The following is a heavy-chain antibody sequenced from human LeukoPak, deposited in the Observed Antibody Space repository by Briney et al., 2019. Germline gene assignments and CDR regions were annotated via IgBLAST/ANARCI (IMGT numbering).Heavy chain of an antibody. CDR3: TRDHCSYINCYEDYYYGMDV. D-gene: IGHD2-2*01. Sequence: ASVKVSFKASGYTFTGYYMHWVRQAPGQGLEWMGWINPDTGATDIAQKFQGRVTMTRDTSISAAYMELSRLRSDDTAVYYCTRDHCSYINCYEDYYYGMDVWGQGTTVTVSS. CDR1: GYTFTGYY. V-gene: IGHV1-2*02. J-gene: IGHJ6*02. CDR2: INPDTGAT.